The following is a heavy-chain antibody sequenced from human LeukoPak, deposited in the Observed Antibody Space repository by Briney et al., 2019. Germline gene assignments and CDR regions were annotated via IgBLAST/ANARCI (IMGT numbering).Heavy chain of an antibody. V-gene: IGHV3-48*02. J-gene: IGHJ5*02. D-gene: IGHD1-26*01. CDR3: ASAWELDP. Sequence: PGGSLRLSCAASGFTFSFNSMNWVRQAPGKGLEWVSYISSSSGTIHYADSVKGRFTISRDNAKNSLYLQMNSLRDEDTAVYYCASAWELDPWGQGTLVTVSS. CDR2: ISSSSGTI. CDR1: GFTFSFNS.